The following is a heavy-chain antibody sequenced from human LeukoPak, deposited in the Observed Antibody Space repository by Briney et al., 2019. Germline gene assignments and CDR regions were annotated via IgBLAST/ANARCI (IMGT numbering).Heavy chain of an antibody. CDR2: INHSGST. CDR1: GGSFSGYY. CDR3: ARAAEWSGAFDY. Sequence: SETLSLTCAVYGGSFSGYYWSWIRQPPGKGLEWIGEINHSGSTNYNPSLKSRVTISVDTSKNQFSLKLSSVTAADTAVYYCARAAEWSGAFDYWGQGTLVTVSS. D-gene: IGHD3-10*01. J-gene: IGHJ4*02. V-gene: IGHV4-34*01.